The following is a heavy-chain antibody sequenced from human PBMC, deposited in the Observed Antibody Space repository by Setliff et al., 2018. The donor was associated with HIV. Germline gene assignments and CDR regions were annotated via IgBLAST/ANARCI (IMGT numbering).Heavy chain of an antibody. CDR2: IYPGGSDT. CDR1: GYSSTKYW. Sequence: PGESLKISCKVSGYSSTKYWIGWVRQMPGKGLGWMGLIYPGGSDTRYSPSFQGQVTISADNSISTAYLQWSSLKASDTAMYYCARLSYGDYEKMLDYWGQGTLVTVSS. D-gene: IGHD4-17*01. CDR3: ARLSYGDYEKMLDY. J-gene: IGHJ4*02. V-gene: IGHV5-51*01.